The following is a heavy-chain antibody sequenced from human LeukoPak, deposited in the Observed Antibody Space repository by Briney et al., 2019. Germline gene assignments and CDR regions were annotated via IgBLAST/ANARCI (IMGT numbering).Heavy chain of an antibody. CDR1: GFTFSSYE. CDR2: ISSSGSTI. D-gene: IGHD3-3*01. V-gene: IGHV3-48*03. CDR3: ARDPVLWSGYSRIFSPSGGYYYMDV. J-gene: IGHJ6*03. Sequence: GGSLRLSCAASGFTFSSYEMNWVRQAPGKGLEWVSYISSSGSTIYYADSVKGRFTISRDNAKNSLYLQMNSLRAEDTAVYYCARDPVLWSGYSRIFSPSGGYYYMDVWGKGTTVTVSS.